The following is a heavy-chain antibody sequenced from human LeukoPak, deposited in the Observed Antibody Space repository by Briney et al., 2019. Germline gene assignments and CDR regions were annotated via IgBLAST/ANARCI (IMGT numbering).Heavy chain of an antibody. J-gene: IGHJ4*02. CDR3: ARGSSRLSGCSSS. V-gene: IGHV4-59*01. CDR1: GGSISGYY. Sequence: SSETLSLTCSVSGGSISGYYWSWIRQPPGKGLEWIGYIYYTGSTNYNPSLKSRVSISVDTSKNQFSLNVSSVTAADTAVYYCARGSSRLSGCSSSWGQGTLVTVSS. CDR2: IYYTGST. D-gene: IGHD5-18*01.